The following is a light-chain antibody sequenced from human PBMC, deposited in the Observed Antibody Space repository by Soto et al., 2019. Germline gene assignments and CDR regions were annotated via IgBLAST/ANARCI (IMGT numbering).Light chain of an antibody. V-gene: IGKV2D-29*01. CDR3: MQNIQLPLT. CDR2: EGF. J-gene: IGKJ4*01. Sequence: IVMTQTPLSLSVTPGQPASMSCKTSQSLLHTDGKTYLTCYFQRPGQPPHLLIYEGFNRFSGVPDRFSGGGSGRDFTLKISRVEAEDVGVYYCMQNIQLPLTFGGGTKVEIK. CDR1: QSLLHTDGKTY.